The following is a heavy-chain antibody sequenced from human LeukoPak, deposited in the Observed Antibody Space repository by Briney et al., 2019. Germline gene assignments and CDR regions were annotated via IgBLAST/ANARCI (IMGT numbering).Heavy chain of an antibody. V-gene: IGHV4-38-2*02. Sequence: SETLSLTCVVSDYSISCGYYWGWIRQPPGKGLEWIGSIYHSGSTYYNPSLRSRVTISVDTSKNQFSLKLRSVTAADTAVYYCARDYCSSTGCYSFVFDYWGQGTLVTVSA. CDR3: ARDYCSSTGCYSFVFDY. CDR1: DYSISCGYY. D-gene: IGHD2-2*01. J-gene: IGHJ4*02. CDR2: IYHSGST.